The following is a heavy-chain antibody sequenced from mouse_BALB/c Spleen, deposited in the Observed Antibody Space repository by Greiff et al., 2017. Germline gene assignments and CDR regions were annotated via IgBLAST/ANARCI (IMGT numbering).Heavy chain of an antibody. V-gene: IGHV10-1*02. Sequence: DVQGVESGGGLVQPKGSLKLSCAASGFTFNTYAMNWVRQAPGKGLEWVARIRSKSNNYATYYADSVKDRFTISRDDSQSMLYLQMNNLKTEDTAMYYCVRRGFDYWGQGTTLTVSS. CDR2: IRSKSNNYAT. J-gene: IGHJ2*01. CDR1: GFTFNTYA. CDR3: VRRGFDY. D-gene: IGHD1-1*02.